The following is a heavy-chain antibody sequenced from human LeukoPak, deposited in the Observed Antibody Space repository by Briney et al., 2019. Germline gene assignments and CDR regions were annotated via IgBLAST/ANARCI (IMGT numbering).Heavy chain of an antibody. Sequence: TGRSLRLSCAASGFTFSSYSMNWVRQAPGKGLEWVSSISSSSSYIYYADSVKGRFTISRDNAKNSLYLQMNSLRAEDTAVYYCARDPGLLDAFDTWGQGTMVTVSS. CDR1: GFTFSSYS. D-gene: IGHD1-26*01. CDR3: ARDPGLLDAFDT. CDR2: ISSSSSYI. V-gene: IGHV3-21*01. J-gene: IGHJ3*02.